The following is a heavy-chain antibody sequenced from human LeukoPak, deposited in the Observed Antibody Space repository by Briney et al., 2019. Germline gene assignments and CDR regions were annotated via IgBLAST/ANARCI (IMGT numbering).Heavy chain of an antibody. J-gene: IGHJ3*02. Sequence: GGSLRLSCAASGFTFSSYSMNWVRQAPGKGLEWVSSISSSSSYIYYADSVKGRFTISRDNAKNSLYLQMSSLRAEDTAVYYCARESSYYYDAFDIWGQGTMVTVSS. CDR2: ISSSSSYI. CDR1: GFTFSSYS. CDR3: ARESSYYYDAFDI. V-gene: IGHV3-21*01. D-gene: IGHD3-22*01.